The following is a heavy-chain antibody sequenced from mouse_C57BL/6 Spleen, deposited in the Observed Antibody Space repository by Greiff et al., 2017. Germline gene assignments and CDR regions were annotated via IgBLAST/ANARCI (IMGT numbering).Heavy chain of an antibody. CDR1: GYAFTNYL. Sequence: VKLQESGAELVRPGTSVKVSCKASGYAFTNYLIEWVKQRPGQGLEWIGVINPGSGGTNYNEKFKGKATLTADKSSSTAYMQLSSLTSEDAAVYFCARGATVASRPFGYWGQGTTLTVSS. V-gene: IGHV1-54*01. J-gene: IGHJ2*01. CDR3: ARGATVASRPFGY. CDR2: INPGSGGT. D-gene: IGHD1-1*01.